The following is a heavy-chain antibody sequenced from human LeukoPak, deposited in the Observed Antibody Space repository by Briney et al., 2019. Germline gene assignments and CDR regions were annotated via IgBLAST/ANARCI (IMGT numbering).Heavy chain of an antibody. CDR1: GGSISSNTYY. CDR3: ARQPYFDILTGYFTNQYYFDY. Sequence: PSETLSLTCTVSGGSISSNTYYWGWIRQPPGKGLEWIGNIYYSGSTDYNPSLKSRVTISVDTSKNQFSLKLSSVTAADTALYYCARQPYFDILTGYFTNQYYFDYWGQGTLVTVSS. D-gene: IGHD3-9*01. V-gene: IGHV4-39*01. J-gene: IGHJ4*02. CDR2: IYYSGST.